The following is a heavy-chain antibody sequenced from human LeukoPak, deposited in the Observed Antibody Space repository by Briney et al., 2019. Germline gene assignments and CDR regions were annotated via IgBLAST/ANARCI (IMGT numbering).Heavy chain of an antibody. V-gene: IGHV3-53*01. CDR1: GFTVSSNY. D-gene: IGHD2-15*01. Sequence: GGSLRLSCAASGFTVSSNYMSWVRQAPGKGLEWVSRIYSGGSTYYADSVKGRFTISRDNSKNTLYLQMNSLRAEDTAVYYCARENVGYCSGGSCYSGFDIWGQGTMVTVSS. CDR3: ARENVGYCSGGSCYSGFDI. CDR2: IYSGGST. J-gene: IGHJ3*02.